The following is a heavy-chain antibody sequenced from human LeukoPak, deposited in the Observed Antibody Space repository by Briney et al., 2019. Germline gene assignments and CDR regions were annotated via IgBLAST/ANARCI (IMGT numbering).Heavy chain of an antibody. J-gene: IGHJ4*02. CDR3: ARGPQSSGSYSVDY. V-gene: IGHV4-4*07. CDR2: IYSSGST. D-gene: IGHD1-26*01. CDR1: GGSISSYY. Sequence: PSETLSLTCTVSGGSISSYYWSWIRQPAGKGLEWIGRIYSSGSTNYNPSLKSRVTMSVDTSKNQFSLRLSSVTAADAAVYYCARGPQSSGSYSVDYWGQGTLVTVSS.